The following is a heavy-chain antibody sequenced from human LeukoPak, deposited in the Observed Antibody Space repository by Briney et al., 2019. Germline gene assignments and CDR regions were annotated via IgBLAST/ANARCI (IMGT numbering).Heavy chain of an antibody. Sequence: SETLSLTCTVSGDSISGSYWSWLRQPPGKALEWIGYIYRSGTTNYNPSLKSRVTMSVDTSKNQFSLNLDSVTAADTAVYYCARHTARTYSSSSDWFDPWGQGTLVTVSS. D-gene: IGHD6-6*01. CDR1: GDSISGSY. CDR2: IYRSGTT. J-gene: IGHJ5*02. CDR3: ARHTARTYSSSSDWFDP. V-gene: IGHV4-4*09.